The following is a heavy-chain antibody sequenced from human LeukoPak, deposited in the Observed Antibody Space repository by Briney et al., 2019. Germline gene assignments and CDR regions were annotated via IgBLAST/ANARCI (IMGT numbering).Heavy chain of an antibody. Sequence: PSETLSLTCTVSGGSISSYYWSWIRQSPGKGLEWIGYIYYSGSTNYNPSLKSRVTISVDTSKNQFSLKLSSVTAADAAVYYCARDGNSGAFDIWGQGTMVTVSS. CDR3: ARDGNSGAFDI. CDR2: IYYSGST. D-gene: IGHD3-10*01. CDR1: GGSISSYY. V-gene: IGHV4-59*01. J-gene: IGHJ3*02.